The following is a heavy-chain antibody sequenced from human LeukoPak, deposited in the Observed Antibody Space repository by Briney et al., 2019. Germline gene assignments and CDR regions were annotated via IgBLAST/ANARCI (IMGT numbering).Heavy chain of an antibody. V-gene: IGHV3-48*02. CDR2: FTSSSDSI. D-gene: IGHD1-26*01. Sequence: GGSLRLSCATSGFTFSAYSMIWVRQTPGKGRDSLSYFTSSSDSIHYADSVRGRFTVSRDNAKNSLYLQMNSLRDEDTAVYYCARDPGYSRPSSYGYFDHWGQGTLATVSS. J-gene: IGHJ4*02. CDR1: GFTFSAYS. CDR3: ARDPGYSRPSSYGYFDH.